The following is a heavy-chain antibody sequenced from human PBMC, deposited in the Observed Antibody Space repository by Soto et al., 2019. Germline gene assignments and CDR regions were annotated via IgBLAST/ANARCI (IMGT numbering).Heavy chain of an antibody. CDR3: AKDQGYSSGWYGGAFEI. V-gene: IGHV3-23*01. D-gene: IGHD6-19*01. CDR2: ISGSGGST. CDR1: GFTFSSYA. Sequence: GGSLRLSCAASGFTFSSYAMSWVRQAPGKGLEWVSAISGSGGSTYYADSVKGRFTISRDNSKNTLYLQMNSLRAEDTAVYYCAKDQGYSSGWYGGAFEIWGQGTMVNGS. J-gene: IGHJ3*02.